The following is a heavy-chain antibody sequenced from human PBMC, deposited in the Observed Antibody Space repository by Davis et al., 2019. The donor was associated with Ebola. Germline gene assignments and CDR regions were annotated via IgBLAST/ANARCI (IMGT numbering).Heavy chain of an antibody. Sequence: PGGSLRLSCAASGFTFSSYGMHWVRQAPGKGLEWVAVIWYDGSNKYYADSVKGRFTISRDNSKNTLYLQMNSLRAEDTAVYYCARVDDCTNGVCAPRYYYGMDVWGQGTTVTVSS. J-gene: IGHJ6*02. CDR2: IWYDGSNK. CDR3: ARVDDCTNGVCAPRYYYGMDV. V-gene: IGHV3-33*08. D-gene: IGHD2-8*01. CDR1: GFTFSSYG.